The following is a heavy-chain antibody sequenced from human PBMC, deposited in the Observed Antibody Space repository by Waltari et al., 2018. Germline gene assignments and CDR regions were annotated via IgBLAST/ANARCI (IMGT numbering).Heavy chain of an antibody. D-gene: IGHD6-19*01. CDR1: GFTFRSYS. Sequence: EVQLVESGGGLVKPGGSLRLSCAASGFTFRSYSMNWVRQASGVGLEVVSSISSSADDLYYADSVKGRFTISRDNAKNSLYLQMNSLRAEDTAIYYCARLYSSAWHGDWGQGTLVTVSS. V-gene: IGHV3-21*01. CDR2: ISSSADDL. J-gene: IGHJ4*02. CDR3: ARLYSSAWHGD.